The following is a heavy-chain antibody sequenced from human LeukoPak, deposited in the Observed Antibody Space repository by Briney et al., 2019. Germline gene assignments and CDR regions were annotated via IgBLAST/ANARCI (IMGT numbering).Heavy chain of an antibody. CDR3: SKGGIIDY. V-gene: IGHV3-73*01. CDR1: GFTFSGSA. CDR2: IRSKANSYAT. Sequence: GGSLRLSCAASGFTFSGSAMHWVRQASGKGLEWLGRIRSKANSYATAYAASVKGRFTISRDDSKNTAYLQMNSLKTEDTAVYYCSKGGIIDYWGQGTLVTVSS. D-gene: IGHD2-15*01. J-gene: IGHJ4*02.